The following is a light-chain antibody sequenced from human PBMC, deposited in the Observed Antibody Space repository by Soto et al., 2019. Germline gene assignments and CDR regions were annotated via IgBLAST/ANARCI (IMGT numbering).Light chain of an antibody. J-gene: IGKJ4*01. CDR3: QQYKSWPLT. CDR1: QSVGSN. CDR2: GAS. V-gene: IGKV3-15*01. Sequence: EIVITQSPATLSVSAGERVTLSCRASQSVGSNLAWYQQKPGQAPRLLIYGASTRAIGIPGSVTGSGSETEFTLTISSLQSADVAVYYCQQYKSWPLTFGGGTKVDIK.